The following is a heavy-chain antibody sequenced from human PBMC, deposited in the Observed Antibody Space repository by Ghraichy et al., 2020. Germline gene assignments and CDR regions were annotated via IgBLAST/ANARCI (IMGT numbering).Heavy chain of an antibody. J-gene: IGHJ6*02. Sequence: SVKVSCKASVYTFTSYDINWLRQATGQGLEWMGWMNPNSGNTGYAQKFQGRVTMTRNTSISTAYMELSSLRSEDTAVYYCASKYSSSYYYYGMDVWGQGTTVSVSS. CDR2: MNPNSGNT. CDR3: ASKYSSSYYYYGMDV. D-gene: IGHD6-6*01. V-gene: IGHV1-8*01. CDR1: VYTFTSYD.